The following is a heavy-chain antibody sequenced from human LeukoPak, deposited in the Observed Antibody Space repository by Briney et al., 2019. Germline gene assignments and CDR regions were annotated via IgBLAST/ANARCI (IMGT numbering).Heavy chain of an antibody. J-gene: IGHJ4*02. V-gene: IGHV3-33*06. CDR1: GFTFSSYG. CDR3: AKDLAEMATIIDY. D-gene: IGHD5-24*01. CDR2: IWYDGSNK. Sequence: PGRSLRLSCAASGFTFSSYGMHWVRQAPGKGLEWVAVIWYDGSNKYYADSVKGRFTISRDNSKNTLYLQMNSLRAEDTAVYYCAKDLAEMATIIDYWGQGTLVTVSS.